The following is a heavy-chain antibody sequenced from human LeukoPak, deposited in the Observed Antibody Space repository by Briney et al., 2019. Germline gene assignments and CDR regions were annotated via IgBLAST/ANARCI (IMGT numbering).Heavy chain of an antibody. CDR3: ASAASRYYFDY. J-gene: IGHJ4*02. V-gene: IGHV4-34*09. CDR1: GGSFSGYY. D-gene: IGHD2-2*01. Sequence: SETLSLTCAVYGGSFSGYYWSWIRQPPGKGLEWIGYIYYSGSTYYNPSLKSRVTISVDTSKNQFSLKLSSVTAADTAVYYCASAASRYYFDYWGQGTLVTVSS. CDR2: IYYSGST.